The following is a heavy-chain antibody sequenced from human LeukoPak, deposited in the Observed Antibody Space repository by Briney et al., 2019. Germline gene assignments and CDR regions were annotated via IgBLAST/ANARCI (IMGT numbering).Heavy chain of an antibody. CDR1: GFTFSSYS. J-gene: IGHJ4*02. CDR2: ISSSSSYI. CDR3: ARDGWFGESHFDY. Sequence: AGGFLRLSCAASGFTFSSYSMNWVRQAPGKGLEWVSSISSSSSYIYYADSVKGRFTISRDNAKNSLYLQMNSLRAEDTAVYYCARDGWFGESHFDYWGQGTLVTVSS. V-gene: IGHV3-21*01. D-gene: IGHD3-10*01.